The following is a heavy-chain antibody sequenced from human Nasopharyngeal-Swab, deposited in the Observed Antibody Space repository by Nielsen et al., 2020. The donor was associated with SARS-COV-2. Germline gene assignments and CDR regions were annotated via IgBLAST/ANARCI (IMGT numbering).Heavy chain of an antibody. CDR2: INHSGST. D-gene: IGHD3-22*01. CDR3: ARETSDDSSGYYYTNWFDP. J-gene: IGHJ5*02. Sequence: CILHPPFNFLSFLGSINHSGSTNYNPSLKSRVTISVDTSKNQFSLKLSSVTAADTAVYYCARETSDDSSGYYYTNWFDPWGQGTLVTVSS. V-gene: IGHV4-34*01.